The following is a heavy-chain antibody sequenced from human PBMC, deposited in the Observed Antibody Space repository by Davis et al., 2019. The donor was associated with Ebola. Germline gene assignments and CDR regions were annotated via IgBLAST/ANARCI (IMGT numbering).Heavy chain of an antibody. Sequence: GESLKISCAASGFTFSSYAMNWVRQAPGKGLEWVAVISYDGSNKYYADSVKGRFTISRDNSKNTLYLQMNSLRAEDTAVYYCARDPLIYGDYGPFDYWGQGTLVTVSS. CDR1: GFTFSSYA. CDR3: ARDPLIYGDYGPFDY. J-gene: IGHJ4*02. V-gene: IGHV3-30*04. CDR2: ISYDGSNK. D-gene: IGHD4-17*01.